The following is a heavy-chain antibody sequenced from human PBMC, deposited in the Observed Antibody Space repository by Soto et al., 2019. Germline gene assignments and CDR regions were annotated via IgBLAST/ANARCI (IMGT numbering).Heavy chain of an antibody. V-gene: IGHV1-69*01. D-gene: IGHD6-6*01. Sequence: QVQLVQSGAEVKKPRSSVKVSCKASGGTLSSYAISWVRQAPGQGLEWMGGIITIFGTANYAQKFQGRVTITADESTSTAYMGLSSLRSEDTAVYYCARVLKADRQGCCDYWGQGTLVTVSS. J-gene: IGHJ4*02. CDR3: ARVLKADRQGCCDY. CDR1: GGTLSSYA. CDR2: IITIFGTA.